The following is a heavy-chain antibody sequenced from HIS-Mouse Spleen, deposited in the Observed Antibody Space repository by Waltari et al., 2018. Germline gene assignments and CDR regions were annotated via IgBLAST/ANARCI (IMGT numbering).Heavy chain of an antibody. J-gene: IGHJ2*01. CDR2: IYYSGST. V-gene: IGHV4-39*07. Sequence: QLQLQESGPGLVKPSETLSLTCTVSGGSISSSSYYWGWIRQPPGKGLEWIGSIYYSGSTYYTPSLKSRVTISVDTSKNQFSLKLSDVTAADTAVYYCAREIPYSSSWYDWYFDLWGRGTLVTVSS. CDR1: GGSISSSSYY. D-gene: IGHD6-13*01. CDR3: AREIPYSSSWYDWYFDL.